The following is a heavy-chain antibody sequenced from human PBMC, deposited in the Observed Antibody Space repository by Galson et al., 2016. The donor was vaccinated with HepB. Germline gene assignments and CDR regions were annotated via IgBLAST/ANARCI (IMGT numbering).Heavy chain of an antibody. Sequence: SETLSLTCTVSGGSISSSSYYWGWIRQPPGKRLEWIGSIYYSGSTYYNPSLKSRVTISVDTSKNQFSLKLSSVTAADTAVYYCARARPVYDILTGYYPNWFDPWGQGTLVTVSS. J-gene: IGHJ5*02. CDR2: IYYSGST. CDR1: GGSISSSSYY. CDR3: ARARPVYDILTGYYPNWFDP. D-gene: IGHD3-9*01. V-gene: IGHV4-39*01.